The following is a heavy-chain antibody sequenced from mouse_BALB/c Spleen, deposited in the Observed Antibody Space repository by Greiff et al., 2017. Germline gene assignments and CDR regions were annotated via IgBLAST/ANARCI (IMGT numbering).Heavy chain of an antibody. V-gene: IGHV5-12-1*01. CDR3: ARRDLLYAMDY. D-gene: IGHD2-1*01. J-gene: IGHJ4*01. CDR1: GFAFSSYD. Sequence: EVKVVESGGGLVKPGGSLKLSCAASGFAFSSYDMSWVRQTPEKRLEWVAYISSGGGSTYSPDTVKGRITISRDNAKNTLYLQMSSLKSEDTGMYYCARRDLLYAMDYWGQGTSVTVSS. CDR2: ISSGGGST.